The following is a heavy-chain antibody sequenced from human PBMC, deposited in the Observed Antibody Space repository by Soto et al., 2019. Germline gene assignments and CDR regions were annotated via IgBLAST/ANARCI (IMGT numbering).Heavy chain of an antibody. D-gene: IGHD2-21*02. Sequence: SETLSLTCAVYGASLSDNYCNWLRQPPGKGLEWIGEINHSGNTNYNPSLRSRVTISIDTSKNQLSLNLRSVSAADTAVYYCARGRGDFDAWGQGTPVTVSS. V-gene: IGHV4-34*01. CDR1: GASLSDNY. CDR3: ARGRGDFDA. J-gene: IGHJ5*02. CDR2: INHSGNT.